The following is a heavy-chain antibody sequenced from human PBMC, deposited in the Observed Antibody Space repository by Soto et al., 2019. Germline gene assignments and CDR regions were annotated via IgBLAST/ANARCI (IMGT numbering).Heavy chain of an antibody. CDR2: IYYSGST. J-gene: IGHJ5*02. Sequence: SETLSLTCTVSGGSISSGGYYWSWIRQHPGKGLEWIGYIYYSGSTYYNPSLKSRVTISVDTSKNQFSLKLSSVTAADTAVYYCARRSYDFVNWFDPWGQGTLVTVSS. CDR1: GGSISSGGYY. D-gene: IGHD3-3*01. CDR3: ARRSYDFVNWFDP. V-gene: IGHV4-31*03.